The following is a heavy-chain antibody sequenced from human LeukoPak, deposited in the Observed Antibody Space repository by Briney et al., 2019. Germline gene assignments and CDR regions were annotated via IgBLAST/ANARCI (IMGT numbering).Heavy chain of an antibody. CDR2: SSSSGSTI. CDR1: GFTFSGFE. CDR3: ARDPGHCSSTSCYKFFDY. J-gene: IGHJ4*02. Sequence: PGGSLRPSCAASGFTFSGFEMNWVRQAPGQGLEWVSYSSSSGSTIYYADSVKGRFTVSRDNAKNSLYLQMNSLRAEDTAVYYCARDPGHCSSTSCYKFFDYWSQGTLVTVSS. D-gene: IGHD2-2*02. V-gene: IGHV3-48*03.